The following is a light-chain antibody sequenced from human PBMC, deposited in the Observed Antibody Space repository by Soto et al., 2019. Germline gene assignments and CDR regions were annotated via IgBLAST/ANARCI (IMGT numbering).Light chain of an antibody. J-gene: IGKJ4*01. V-gene: IGKV3-20*01. CDR2: GAS. Sequence: EIVLTQSPGTLSLSPGERATLSCRASQSVSSSYLACYQQKPGQAPRLLIYGASSRATGIPDRFSGSGSGTDFTLSISRLEPEDFAVYSCLQYGSSPLTVGGGTKVEIK. CDR3: LQYGSSPLT. CDR1: QSVSSSY.